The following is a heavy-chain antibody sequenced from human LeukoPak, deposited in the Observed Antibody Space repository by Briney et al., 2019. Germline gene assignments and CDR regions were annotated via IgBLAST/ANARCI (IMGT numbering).Heavy chain of an antibody. CDR2: IYYSGST. J-gene: IGHJ3*02. D-gene: IGHD5-18*01. V-gene: IGHV4-39*01. Sequence: PSETLSLTCTVSGGSISSSSYYWAWIRQPPGKGLEWIGGIYYSGSTDYNPSLKSRVTISVDTSKNQFSLKLSSVTAADMAVYNCARLGGYSYGYSGAFDIWGQGTMVTVSS. CDR3: ARLGGYSYGYSGAFDI. CDR1: GGSISSSSYY.